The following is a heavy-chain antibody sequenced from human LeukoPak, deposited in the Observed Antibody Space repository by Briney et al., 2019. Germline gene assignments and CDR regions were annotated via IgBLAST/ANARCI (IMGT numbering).Heavy chain of an antibody. CDR1: GGSISSYY. J-gene: IGHJ4*02. D-gene: IGHD5-18*01. CDR2: IYYSGST. Sequence: SETLSLTCTVSGGSISSYYWSWIRQPPGKGLEWIGYIYYSGSTNYNPSLKSRVTISVDTSKNQVPLKLSSVTAADTAAYYCARLATALSSIQIWGQGTLVTVSS. V-gene: IGHV4-59*01. CDR3: ARLATALSSIQI.